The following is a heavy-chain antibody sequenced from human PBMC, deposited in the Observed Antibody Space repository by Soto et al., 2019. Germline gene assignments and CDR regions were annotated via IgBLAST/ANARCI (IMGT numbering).Heavy chain of an antibody. CDR3: ARGGQQRTYNWFDP. CDR1: GGSISSYY. J-gene: IGHJ5*02. CDR2: IYYSGST. Sequence: SETLSLTCTVSGGSISSYYWGWIRQPPGKGLEWIGYIYYSGSTNYNPSLKSRVTISVDTSKNQFSLKLSSVTAADTAVYYCARGGQQRTYNWFDPWGQGTLLTVSS. D-gene: IGHD6-13*01. V-gene: IGHV4-59*01.